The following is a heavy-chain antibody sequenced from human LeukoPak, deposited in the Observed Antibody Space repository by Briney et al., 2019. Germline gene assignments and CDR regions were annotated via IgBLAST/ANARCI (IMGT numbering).Heavy chain of an antibody. J-gene: IGHJ5*02. Sequence: GESLKISCKGSGYSFTSYWIGWVRQMPGKGLEWMGIIYPGDSDTRYSPSFQGQVTISADKSISTAYLQWSSLKASDTAIYYCARRAALYQTLLYPWGQGTLVTVSS. CDR2: IYPGDSDT. D-gene: IGHD2-2*01. V-gene: IGHV5-51*01. CDR1: GYSFTSYW. CDR3: ARRAALYQTLLYP.